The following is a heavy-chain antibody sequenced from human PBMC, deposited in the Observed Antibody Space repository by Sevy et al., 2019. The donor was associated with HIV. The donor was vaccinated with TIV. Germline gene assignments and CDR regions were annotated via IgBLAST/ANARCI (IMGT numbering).Heavy chain of an antibody. CDR3: ARFVSLGY. CDR1: GFTFSSSS. D-gene: IGHD6-13*01. CDR2: IVQGGSEE. V-gene: IGHV3-7*01. J-gene: IGHJ4*02. Sequence: GGSLRLSCAASGFTFSSSSMTWVRQAPGKGLEWVATIVQGGSEEYYVDSVKGRFTISRNHAKNSLSLQMNSLSAVDTAVYFCARFVSLGYWGQGTLVTVSS.